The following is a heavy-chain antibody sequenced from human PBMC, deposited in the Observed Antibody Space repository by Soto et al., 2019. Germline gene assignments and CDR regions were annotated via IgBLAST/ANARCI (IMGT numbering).Heavy chain of an antibody. CDR3: ARVERAYCGGDCYDY. CDR1: GFTFSSYS. J-gene: IGHJ4*02. Sequence: EVQLVESGGGLVKPGGSLRLSCAASGFTFSSYSMNWVRQAPGKGLEWVSSISSSSSYIYYADSVKGRFTISRDNPKNSLYLQMNSLRAEDTAVYYCARVERAYCGGDCYDYWGQGTLVTVSS. V-gene: IGHV3-21*01. CDR2: ISSSSSYI. D-gene: IGHD2-21*01.